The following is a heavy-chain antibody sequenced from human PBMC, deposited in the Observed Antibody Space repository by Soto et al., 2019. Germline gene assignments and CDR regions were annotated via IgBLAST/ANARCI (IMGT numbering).Heavy chain of an antibody. D-gene: IGHD6-13*01. Sequence: GGALRLSCAASGFTFRRFTMNWVRQAPGKRLAWVSTISSNSAYIYYTDSLRGRFTISRDNAKNSLHLQMNSLRAEDTAVYYRTRDASRDSSARGWFDPWGPGTLVTVSS. CDR2: ISSNSAYI. CDR1: GFTFRRFT. CDR3: TRDASRDSSARGWFDP. V-gene: IGHV3-21*01. J-gene: IGHJ5*02.